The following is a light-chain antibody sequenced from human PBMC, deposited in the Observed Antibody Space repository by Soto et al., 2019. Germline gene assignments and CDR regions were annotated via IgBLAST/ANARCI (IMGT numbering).Light chain of an antibody. CDR3: QQSDRTPPT. V-gene: IGKV1-39*01. Sequence: DIQMTQSPSSMSASVGDRATITCRASQSIDNYLHWYQQKPGKAPKLLINGASSLQSGVPSRFSGSGSWTDFTLTISSLQPEDFATYYCQQSDRTPPTFGQGTKVDIK. J-gene: IGKJ1*01. CDR1: QSIDNY. CDR2: GAS.